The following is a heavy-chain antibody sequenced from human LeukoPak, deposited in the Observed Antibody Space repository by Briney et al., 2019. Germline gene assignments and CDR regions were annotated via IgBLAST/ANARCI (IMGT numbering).Heavy chain of an antibody. CDR1: GGSFSGYY. J-gene: IGHJ6*03. Sequence: SETLSLTCAVYGGSFSGYYWSWIRQPPGKVLEWIGEINHSGSTNYNPSLKSRVTISVDTSKNQFSLQLSSVTAADTAVYYCARQATYYYGSGRNYYYYYMDVWGKGTTVTVSS. D-gene: IGHD3-10*01. CDR3: ARQATYYYGSGRNYYYYYMDV. CDR2: INHSGST. V-gene: IGHV4-34*01.